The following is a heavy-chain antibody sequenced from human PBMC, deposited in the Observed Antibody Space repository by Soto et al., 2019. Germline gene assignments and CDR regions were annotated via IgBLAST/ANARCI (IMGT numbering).Heavy chain of an antibody. CDR3: ARDTGEGSGSYFIGFDY. V-gene: IGHV3-30-3*01. CDR1: GFTFSSYA. Sequence: QVQLVESGGGVVQPGRSLRLSCAASGFTFSSYAMHWVRQAPGKGLEWVAVISYDGSNKYYADSVKGRFTISRDNSKNTLYLQMNSLRAEDTAVYYCARDTGEGSGSYFIGFDYWGQGTLVTVSS. D-gene: IGHD3-10*01. J-gene: IGHJ4*02. CDR2: ISYDGSNK.